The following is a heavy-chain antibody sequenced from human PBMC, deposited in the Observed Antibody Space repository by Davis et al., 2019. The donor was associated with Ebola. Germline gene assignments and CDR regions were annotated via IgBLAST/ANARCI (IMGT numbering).Heavy chain of an antibody. J-gene: IGHJ4*02. CDR2: INTNIGNP. Sequence: ASVKVSCKASGYTFTSYGISWVRQAPGQGLEWMGLINTNIGNPTYAQGFTGRFVFSLDTSVSTAYLQISSLKAEDTAVYYCARCEENPDTTMVSCFDYWGQGTLVTVSS. V-gene: IGHV7-4-1*02. CDR3: ARCEENPDTTMVSCFDY. CDR1: GYTFTSYG. D-gene: IGHD5-18*01.